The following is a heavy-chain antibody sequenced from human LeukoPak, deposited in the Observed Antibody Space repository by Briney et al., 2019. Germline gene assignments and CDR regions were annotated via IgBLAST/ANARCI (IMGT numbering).Heavy chain of an antibody. D-gene: IGHD6-19*01. CDR1: GYSFTSYY. V-gene: IGHV1-46*01. CDR3: ARGYSSGWSGQDFDY. Sequence: GASVKVSSKASGYSFTSYYMHWVRQAPSHGLQWRGIINPSGGSTTYAQTFQGRVTMTRDPSTSTAYMEVSSLRSEDTAVYYCARGYSSGWSGQDFDYWGQGTLVTVSS. J-gene: IGHJ4*02. CDR2: INPSGGST.